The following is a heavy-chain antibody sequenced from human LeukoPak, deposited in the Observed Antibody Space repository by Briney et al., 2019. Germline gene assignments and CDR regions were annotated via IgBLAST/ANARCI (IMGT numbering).Heavy chain of an antibody. J-gene: IGHJ2*01. V-gene: IGHV4-59*04. CDR3: ARQKIKSVCFDL. D-gene: IGHD5-24*01. Sequence: TSSETLSLTCTVSGGSISSYYWSWIRQPPGKGLEWIGEINHSGSTNYNPSLKSRVTMSVDTSKNQFSLKVRSVTAADTAVYYCARQKIKSVCFDLWGRGTLVTVSS. CDR1: GGSISSYY. CDR2: INHSGST.